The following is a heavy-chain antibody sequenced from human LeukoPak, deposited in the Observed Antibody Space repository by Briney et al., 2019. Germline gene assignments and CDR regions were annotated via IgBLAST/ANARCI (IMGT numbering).Heavy chain of an antibody. D-gene: IGHD6-19*01. CDR1: GGSISSSSYY. Sequence: PSETLSLTCTVSGGSISSSSYYWSWIRQPPGKGLEWIGYIYYSGSTNYNPSLKSRVTISVDTSKNQFSLKLSSVTAADTAVYYCARSSPRRVAGTYYFDYWGQGTLVTVSS. CDR2: IYYSGST. J-gene: IGHJ4*02. CDR3: ARSSPRRVAGTYYFDY. V-gene: IGHV4-61*01.